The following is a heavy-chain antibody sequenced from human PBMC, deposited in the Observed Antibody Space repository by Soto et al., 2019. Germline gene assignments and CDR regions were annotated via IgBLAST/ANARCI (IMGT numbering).Heavy chain of an antibody. V-gene: IGHV1-18*01. CDR3: ARGITLPTPLDY. CDR2: NSAYNGNT. D-gene: IGHD1-20*01. J-gene: IGHJ4*02. CDR1: GYTFTNYG. Sequence: GASVKVSCKASGYTFTNYGISWVRQAPGQRLEWMGWNSAYNGNTNYSQKLQGRVTITTDTSASTAYMELSSLRSGDTAVYYCARGITLPTPLDYWGQGTLVTVSS.